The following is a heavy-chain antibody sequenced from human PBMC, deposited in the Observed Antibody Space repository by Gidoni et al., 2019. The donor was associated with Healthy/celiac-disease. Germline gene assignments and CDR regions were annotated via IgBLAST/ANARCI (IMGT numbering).Heavy chain of an antibody. CDR2: IYYSGST. Sequence: SLTCTVSGGSISSYYWSWIRQPPGKGLEWIGYIYYSGSTNYNPSLKSRVTISVDTSKNQFSLKLSSVTAADTAVYYCASDYLRGGGTTVTTSNWFDPWGQGTLVTVSS. J-gene: IGHJ5*02. D-gene: IGHD4-17*01. CDR3: ASDYLRGGGTTVTTSNWFDP. V-gene: IGHV4-59*01. CDR1: GGSISSYY.